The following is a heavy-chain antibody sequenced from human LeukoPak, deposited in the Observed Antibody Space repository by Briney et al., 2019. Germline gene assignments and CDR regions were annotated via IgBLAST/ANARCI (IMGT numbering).Heavy chain of an antibody. V-gene: IGHV4-4*02. J-gene: IGHJ4*02. Sequence: SETLSLTCAVSGGSISSSNWWSWDRQPPGKGLEWIGEIYHSGSTNYNPSLKSRVTISVDESKNQFSLKLSSVTAADTAVYYCARDRYGSGSYKDYWGQGTLVTVSS. CDR3: ARDRYGSGSYKDY. CDR2: IYHSGST. D-gene: IGHD3-10*01. CDR1: GGSISSSNW.